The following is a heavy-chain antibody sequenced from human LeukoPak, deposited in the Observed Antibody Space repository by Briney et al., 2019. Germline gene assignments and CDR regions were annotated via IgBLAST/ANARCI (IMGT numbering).Heavy chain of an antibody. J-gene: IGHJ1*01. CDR2: INHSGST. CDR3: ARVVRWELPSAEYFQH. CDR1: GGSISSYY. V-gene: IGHV4-34*01. D-gene: IGHD1-26*01. Sequence: SETLSLTCSVSGGSISSYYWSWIRQPPGKGLEWIGEINHSGSTNYNPSLKSRVTISVDTSKNQFSLKLSSVTAADTAVYYCARVVRWELPSAEYFQHWGQGTLVTVSS.